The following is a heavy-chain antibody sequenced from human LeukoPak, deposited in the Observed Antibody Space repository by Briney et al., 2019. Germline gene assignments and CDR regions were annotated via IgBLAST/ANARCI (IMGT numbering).Heavy chain of an antibody. D-gene: IGHD3-3*01. J-gene: IGHJ6*03. V-gene: IGHV4-38-2*02. Sequence: SETLSLTCTVSGYSISSGYYWGWIRQPPGKGLEWIGSIYHSGSTYYNPSLKSRVTISVDTSKNQFSMKLSSVTAADTAVYYCARSSGKWSGDYYYHYMDVWGRGTTVTISS. CDR1: GYSISSGYY. CDR2: IYHSGST. CDR3: ARSSGKWSGDYYYHYMDV.